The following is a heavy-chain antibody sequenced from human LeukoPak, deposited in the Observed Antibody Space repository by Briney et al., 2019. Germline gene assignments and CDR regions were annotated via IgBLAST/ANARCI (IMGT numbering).Heavy chain of an antibody. Sequence: GASVKVSCKASGGTFGSYAISWGRQAPGQGLEWMGRIIPIFGTANYAQKFQGRVTITADKSTSTAYMELSSLRSEDTAVYYCARAGDLVGATSYFFDYWGQGTLVTVSS. D-gene: IGHD1-26*01. J-gene: IGHJ4*02. CDR3: ARAGDLVGATSYFFDY. CDR2: IIPIFGTA. V-gene: IGHV1-69*06. CDR1: GGTFGSYA.